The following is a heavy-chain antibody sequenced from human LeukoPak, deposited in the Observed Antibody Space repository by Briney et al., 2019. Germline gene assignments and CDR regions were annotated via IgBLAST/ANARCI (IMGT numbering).Heavy chain of an antibody. D-gene: IGHD2-15*01. CDR2: IIPIFGTA. CDR3: ARLVVAARENWFDP. V-gene: IGHV1-69*13. Sequence: SVKVSCKASGGTFSSYAISWVRQAPGQGLEWMGGIIPIFGTAIYAQKFQGRVTITADESTSTAYMELSSLRSEDTAVYYCARLVVAARENWFDPWGQGTLVTVSA. CDR1: GGTFSSYA. J-gene: IGHJ5*02.